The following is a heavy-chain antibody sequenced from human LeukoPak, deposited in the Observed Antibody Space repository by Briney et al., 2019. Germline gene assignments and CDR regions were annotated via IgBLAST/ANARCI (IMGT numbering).Heavy chain of an antibody. J-gene: IGHJ4*02. CDR1: GGSISGYY. D-gene: IGHD6-6*01. Sequence: SETLSLTCTVSGGSISGYYWSWIRQPPGKGLEWIGYIYYSGTTNYNPSLKSRVIISVDTSKNQFSLKVTSVTAADTAVYYCARALSSWYYFDYWGQGTLVTVSS. V-gene: IGHV4-59*01. CDR3: ARALSSWYYFDY. CDR2: IYYSGTT.